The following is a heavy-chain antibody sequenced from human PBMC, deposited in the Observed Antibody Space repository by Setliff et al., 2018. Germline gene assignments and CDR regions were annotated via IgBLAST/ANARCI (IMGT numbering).Heavy chain of an antibody. J-gene: IGHJ4*02. V-gene: IGHV4-59*08. CDR3: ARHRRDSSGNYFVGLYYFDY. CDR1: GASISSYY. Sequence: SETLSLTCTFSGASISSYYWSWIRQPPGKGLEWIGYIYYGGTTNYNPSLKSRVSISLDTSKSQFSLRLSSLTAADTAVYYCARHRRDSSGNYFVGLYYFDYWGQGTPVTVSS. D-gene: IGHD3-22*01. CDR2: IYYGGTT.